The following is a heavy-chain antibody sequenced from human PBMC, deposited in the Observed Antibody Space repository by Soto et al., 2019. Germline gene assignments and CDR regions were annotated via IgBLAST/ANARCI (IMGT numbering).Heavy chain of an antibody. V-gene: IGHV4-30-4*01. J-gene: IGHJ5*02. CDR3: ARVQYPNWFDP. CDR2: IYYSGST. Sequence: SETLSLTCTVSGGSLSSGDYYWSWIRQPPGKGLEWIGYIYYSGSTYYNPSLKSRVTISVDTSKNQFSLKLSSVTAADTAVYYCARVQYPNWFDPWGQGTLVTVSS. CDR1: GGSLSSGDYY. D-gene: IGHD2-2*01.